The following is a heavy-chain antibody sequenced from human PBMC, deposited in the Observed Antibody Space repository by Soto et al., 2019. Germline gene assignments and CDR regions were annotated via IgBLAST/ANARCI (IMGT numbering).Heavy chain of an antibody. CDR1: GFSLSTSGVG. CDR2: IYWDDDK. Sequence: QITLKESGPTLVKPTQTLTLTCTFSGFSLSTSGVGVGWIRQPPGKALEWLALIYWDDDKRYSPSLKSRLTITKDTSKDQVVLTMTNMDPVDTYKCYCAHRNPPSGSPTRRGFDYWGQGTLVTVSS. D-gene: IGHD1-26*01. V-gene: IGHV2-5*02. J-gene: IGHJ4*02. CDR3: AHRNPPSGSPTRRGFDY.